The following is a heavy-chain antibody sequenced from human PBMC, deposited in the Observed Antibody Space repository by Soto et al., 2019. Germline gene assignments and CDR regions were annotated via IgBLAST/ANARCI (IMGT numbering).Heavy chain of an antibody. Sequence: ASVKVSCKASGYTFTGYYMHWVRQATGQGLEWMGWINPNSGGTNYAQKFQGWVTMTRDTSISTAYMELSRLRSDDTAVYYCARNGYSYGPLYYYYMDVWGKGTTVTVSS. D-gene: IGHD5-18*01. CDR3: ARNGYSYGPLYYYYMDV. CDR1: GYTFTGYY. CDR2: INPNSGGT. J-gene: IGHJ6*03. V-gene: IGHV1-2*04.